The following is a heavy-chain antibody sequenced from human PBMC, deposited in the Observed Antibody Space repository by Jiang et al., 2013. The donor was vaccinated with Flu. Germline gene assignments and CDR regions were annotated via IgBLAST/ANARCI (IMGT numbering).Heavy chain of an antibody. D-gene: IGHD3-10*01. J-gene: IGHJ4*02. CDR2: AT. Sequence: ATDYAQKFNGRVTMTRDTSIGTAYLELSSLRSDDTAIYYCARGGDGSGHSYNKPPFGYWGRGTLVTVSS. V-gene: IGHV1-2*02. CDR3: ARGGDGSGHSYNKPPFGY.